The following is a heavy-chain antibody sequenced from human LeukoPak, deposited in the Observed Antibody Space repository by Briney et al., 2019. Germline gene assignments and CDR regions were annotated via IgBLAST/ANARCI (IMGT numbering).Heavy chain of an antibody. J-gene: IGHJ3*02. CDR1: GGSISSYY. CDR2: IYTSGST. Sequence: SETLSLTCTVSGGSISSYYWSWIRQPAGKGLEWIGRIYTSGSTNYNPSLKSRVTMSVDTSKNQFTLKLSSVTAADTAVYYCARAKNRYYDDAFDIWGQGTMVTVAS. CDR3: ARAKNRYYDDAFDI. V-gene: IGHV4-4*07. D-gene: IGHD3-16*01.